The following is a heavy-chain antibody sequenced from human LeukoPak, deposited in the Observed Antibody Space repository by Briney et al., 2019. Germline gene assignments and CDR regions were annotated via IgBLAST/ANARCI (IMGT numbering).Heavy chain of an antibody. D-gene: IGHD3-22*01. CDR2: IYSGGST. CDR1: GFTFSSYA. J-gene: IGHJ5*02. Sequence: GGSLRLSCAASGFTFSSYAMSWVRQAPGKGLEWVSVIYSGGSTYYADSVKGRFTISRDNSKNTLYLQMNSLRAEDTAVYYCARVHYDSSADWFDPWGQGTLVTVSS. CDR3: ARVHYDSSADWFDP. V-gene: IGHV3-53*01.